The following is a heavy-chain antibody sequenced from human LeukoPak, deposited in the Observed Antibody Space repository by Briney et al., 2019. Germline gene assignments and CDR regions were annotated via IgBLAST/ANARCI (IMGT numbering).Heavy chain of an antibody. Sequence: GESLKISCKGSGYSINNYWIGWVRQMPGKGLEWMGIIYPADSDIRYSPSFQGQVTISADKSISIAYLQWSSLKASDTAMYYCARQGYCSGGSCYTWFDPWGQGTLVTVSS. D-gene: IGHD2-15*01. CDR3: ARQGYCSGGSCYTWFDP. V-gene: IGHV5-51*01. CDR1: GYSINNYW. J-gene: IGHJ5*02. CDR2: IYPADSDI.